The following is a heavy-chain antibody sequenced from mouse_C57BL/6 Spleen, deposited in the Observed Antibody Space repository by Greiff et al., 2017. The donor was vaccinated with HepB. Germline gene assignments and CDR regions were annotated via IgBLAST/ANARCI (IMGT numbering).Heavy chain of an antibody. J-gene: IGHJ2*01. Sequence: VQLQQPGAELVRPGSSVKLSCKASGYTFTSYWMDWVKQRPGQGLEWIGNIYPSDSETHYNQKFKDKATLTVDKSSSTAYMQLSSLTSEDSAVYYCARRGTTVVVDYWGQGTTLTVSS. CDR2: IYPSDSET. D-gene: IGHD1-1*01. V-gene: IGHV1-61*01. CDR3: ARRGTTVVVDY. CDR1: GYTFTSYW.